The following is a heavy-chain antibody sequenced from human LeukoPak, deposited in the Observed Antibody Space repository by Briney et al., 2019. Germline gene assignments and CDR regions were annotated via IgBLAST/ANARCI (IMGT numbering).Heavy chain of an antibody. J-gene: IGHJ5*02. D-gene: IGHD3-10*01. V-gene: IGHV4-59*01. CDR3: ARDRHGSGSAQSFDP. Sequence: SETLSLTCTVSGGSISSYYWSWIRQPPGKGLEWIGYIYHSGSTNYNPSLKSRVTISVDTSKNQFSLKLSSVTAADTAVYYCARDRHGSGSAQSFDPWGQGTLVTVSS. CDR2: IYHSGST. CDR1: GGSISSYY.